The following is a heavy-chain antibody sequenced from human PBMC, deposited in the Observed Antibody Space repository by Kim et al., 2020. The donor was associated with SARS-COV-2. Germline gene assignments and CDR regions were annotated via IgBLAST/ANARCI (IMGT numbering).Heavy chain of an antibody. D-gene: IGHD6-6*01. CDR2: EGSHT. J-gene: IGHJ4*02. Sequence: EGSHTTDADSVKGRFTISRDNAKSTLYLQMDSLRAEDTAVYYCTSTGSSGYWGQGTLVTVSS. V-gene: IGHV3-74*03. CDR3: TSTGSSGY.